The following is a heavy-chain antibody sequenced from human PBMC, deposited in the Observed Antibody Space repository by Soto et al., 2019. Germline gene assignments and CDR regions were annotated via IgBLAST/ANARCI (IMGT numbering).Heavy chain of an antibody. CDR3: ARGGSSGNLNYYYGMDV. Sequence: ASVKVSCKASGGTFSSYAISWVRQAPGQGLEWMGGIIPIFGTANYAQKFQGRVTITADESTSTAYMELSSLRSEDTAVYYCARGGSSGNLNYYYGMDVWGQGTTVTVSS. D-gene: IGHD6-19*01. V-gene: IGHV1-69*13. J-gene: IGHJ6*02. CDR2: IIPIFGTA. CDR1: GGTFSSYA.